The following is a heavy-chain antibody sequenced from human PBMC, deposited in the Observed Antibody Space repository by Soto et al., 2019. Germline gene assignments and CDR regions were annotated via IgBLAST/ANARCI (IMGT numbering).Heavy chain of an antibody. J-gene: IGHJ4*02. D-gene: IGHD3-22*01. CDR2: IYYSGST. CDR1: SGSISSSSYY. CDR3: ALRSMAVVPEY. Sequence: PSETLSLTCTVSSGSISSSSYYWGWIRQPPGRGLEWIGSIYYSGSTYYNPSLKSRVTISVDTSKNQFSLKLNSVTAADTAVYYCALRSMAVVPEYWGQGTLVTVSS. V-gene: IGHV4-39*01.